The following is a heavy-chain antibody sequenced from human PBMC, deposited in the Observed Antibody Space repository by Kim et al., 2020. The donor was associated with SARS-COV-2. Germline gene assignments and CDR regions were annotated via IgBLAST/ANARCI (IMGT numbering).Heavy chain of an antibody. CDR1: GFTFSDYD. CDR3: ARGWESAARGNWFDP. D-gene: IGHD6-6*01. Sequence: GGSLRLSCAASGFTFSDYDMSWIRQAPGKGLEWISYISGGADHIYYGDSVKGRFTISRDNAKKSLYLQMNSLRAEDTAVYHCARGWESAARGNWFDPWGQVTLVTVSS. J-gene: IGHJ5*02. V-gene: IGHV3-11*01. CDR2: ISGGADHI.